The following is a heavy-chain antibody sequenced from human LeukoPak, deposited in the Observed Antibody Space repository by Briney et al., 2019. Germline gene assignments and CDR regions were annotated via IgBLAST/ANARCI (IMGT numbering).Heavy chain of an antibody. J-gene: IGHJ6*03. CDR2: IDYTGTT. CDR3: ARVGYSYGDPGYYYYYMNV. V-gene: IGHV4-39*07. D-gene: IGHD5-18*01. CDR1: GDSISNNFYY. Sequence: PSETLSLTCSVFGDSISNNFYYWGWIRQTPGKGLAWIASIDYTGTTYYNPSFKSRVSISMDTSKNQFSLKLSSVTAADTAVYYCARVGYSYGDPGYYYYYMNVWGKGTTVTISS.